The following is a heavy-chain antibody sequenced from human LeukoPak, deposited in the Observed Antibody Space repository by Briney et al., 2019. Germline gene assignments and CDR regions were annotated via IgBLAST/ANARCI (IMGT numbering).Heavy chain of an antibody. V-gene: IGHV1-2*02. J-gene: IGHJ5*02. CDR3: ARGDYGGEGWFDP. Sequence: ASLRVSCTASGYTFTGYYVHWVRQAPGQGLEWMGWINPTSGGRKYADKFQSRVILSRDMSITTAYLDLTRLTGDDTAVYYCARGDYGGEGWFDPWGQGTLVSVSS. D-gene: IGHD4-23*01. CDR2: INPTSGGR. CDR1: GYTFTGYY.